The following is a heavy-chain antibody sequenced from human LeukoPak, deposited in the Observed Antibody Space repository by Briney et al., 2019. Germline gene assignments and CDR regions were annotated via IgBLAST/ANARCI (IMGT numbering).Heavy chain of an antibody. V-gene: IGHV3-21*01. CDR3: ARDLYAYCGGDCYFGPFDY. J-gene: IGHJ4*02. CDR1: GFTFSSYS. D-gene: IGHD2-21*01. Sequence: AGGSLRLSCAASGFTFSSYSMNWVRQAPGKGLEWVSSISSSSSYIYYADSVKGRFTISRDNAKNSLYLQMNSLRDEDTAVYYCARDLYAYCGGDCYFGPFDYWGQGTLVTVSS. CDR2: ISSSSSYI.